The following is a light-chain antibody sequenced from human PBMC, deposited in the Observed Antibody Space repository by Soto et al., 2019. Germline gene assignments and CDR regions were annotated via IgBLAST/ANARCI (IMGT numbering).Light chain of an antibody. CDR2: SRN. J-gene: IGLJ3*02. CDR3: DTWADSLTGVG. Sequence: QSVLTQPHSASGTPGQRVTISCSESSSNIGSNIVNWYQQLPGTAPKLLIYSRNQRPSGVPDRFPASKSGTSASLAISGLQSEDEDDYYCDTWADSLTGVGFGGGTQLTVL. V-gene: IGLV1-44*01. CDR1: SSNIGSNI.